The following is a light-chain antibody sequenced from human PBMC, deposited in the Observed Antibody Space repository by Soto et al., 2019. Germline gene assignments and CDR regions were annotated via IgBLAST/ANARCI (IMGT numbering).Light chain of an antibody. V-gene: IGKV3-15*01. CDR2: GAS. Sequence: EIVMTQSPATLSVSPGERATLSCRASQGVTTHLAWYQQKPGQAPRLLIYGASTRATGIPARFSGSGSGTEFTRTVRSLQSEDFAVYYCQQYNTWPLIFGGGTKVEIK. CDR1: QGVTTH. J-gene: IGKJ4*01. CDR3: QQYNTWPLI.